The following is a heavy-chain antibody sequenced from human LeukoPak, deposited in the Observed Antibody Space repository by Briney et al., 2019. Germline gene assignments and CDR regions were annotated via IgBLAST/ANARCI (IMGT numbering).Heavy chain of an antibody. CDR1: GGSISSYY. D-gene: IGHD3-3*01. CDR3: ARNNYDFWSGYRISGMDV. J-gene: IGHJ6*02. CDR2: IYYSGST. V-gene: IGHV4-59*01. Sequence: PSETLSLTCTVSGGSISSYYWSWIRQPPGKGLEWIGYIYYSGSTNYNPSLKSRVTISVDTSKNQFSLKLSSVTAADTAVYYCARNNYDFWSGYRISGMDVWGQGTTVTVSS.